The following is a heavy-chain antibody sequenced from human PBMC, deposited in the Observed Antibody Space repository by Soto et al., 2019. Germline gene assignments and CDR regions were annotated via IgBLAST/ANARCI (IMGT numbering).Heavy chain of an antibody. V-gene: IGHV2-5*02. CDR3: ARLVVAGITYYFDY. J-gene: IGHJ4*02. Sequence: QITLKESGPTLVKPTQTLTLTCTFSGFSLSSSGVGVGWIRQPPGKALEWLTFIYWDDDKRYSPSLKSRLTITKDTSKTQVVLTLTNMDPVDTATYYCARLVVAGITYYFDYWGQGTLLTVSS. D-gene: IGHD2-15*01. CDR1: GFSLSSSGVG. CDR2: IYWDDDK.